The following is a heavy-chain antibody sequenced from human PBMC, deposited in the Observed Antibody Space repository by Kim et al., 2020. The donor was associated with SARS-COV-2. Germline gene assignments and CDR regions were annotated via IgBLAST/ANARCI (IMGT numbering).Heavy chain of an antibody. D-gene: IGHD3-16*01. Sequence: ASVKVSCKTSGYPFSSFAITWVRQAHGQGLEWMGWISGFNSNPNYTEKFQGRLTLTADITTSTAYMDLRSLRSNDTAVYYCARSMFDYSWGTALKKEDSW. CDR3: ARSMFDYSWGTALKKEDS. J-gene: IGHJ5*01. CDR1: GYPFSSFA. CDR2: ISGFNSNP. V-gene: IGHV1-18*01.